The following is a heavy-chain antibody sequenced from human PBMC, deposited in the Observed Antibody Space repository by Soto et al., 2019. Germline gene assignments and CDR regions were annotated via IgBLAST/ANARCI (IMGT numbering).Heavy chain of an antibody. CDR3: ARVGGSSFGYFDY. CDR1: GGSIISYY. Sequence: PSETLSLTCTVSGGSIISYYWSWIRQPPGKGLEWIGYISNSGSATYNPSLKSRVTMSVDTSKSQLSLRLSSVTAADTAVYYCARVGGSSFGYFDYWGQGSLVTVSS. V-gene: IGHV4-59*01. D-gene: IGHD5-18*01. CDR2: ISNSGSA. J-gene: IGHJ4*02.